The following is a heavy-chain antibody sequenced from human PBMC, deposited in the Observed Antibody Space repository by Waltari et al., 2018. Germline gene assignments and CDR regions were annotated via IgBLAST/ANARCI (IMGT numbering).Heavy chain of an antibody. CDR2: IRTKTYCGTT. CDR3: VKNRAAAGHWYFDL. J-gene: IGHJ2*01. D-gene: IGHD6-13*01. Sequence: EVQVVESGGGSVQPGRSLRLSCTVSEFTIGDYAMSWFRRAPGKGLEGGAFIRTKTYCGTTEYAASVRGRFTISRDDSKSTAYLQMTSLTTEDTAVYFCVKNRAAAGHWYFDLWGRGTLVTVSS. CDR1: EFTIGDYA. V-gene: IGHV3-49*03.